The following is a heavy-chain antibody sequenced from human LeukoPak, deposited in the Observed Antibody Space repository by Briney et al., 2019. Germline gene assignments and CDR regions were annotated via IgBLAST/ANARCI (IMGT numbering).Heavy chain of an antibody. CDR1: GFTFSSYA. CDR2: ISYDGSNK. D-gene: IGHD3-9*01. V-gene: IGHV3-30-3*01. Sequence: GGSLRLSCAASGFTFSSYAMHWVRQAPGKGLEWVAVISYDGSNKYYADSVKGRFTISRDNSKNTLYLQMNSLRAEDTAVYYCASRLRLRYFDWLLNGLDYWGQGTLVTVSS. CDR3: ASRLRLRYFDWLLNGLDY. J-gene: IGHJ4*02.